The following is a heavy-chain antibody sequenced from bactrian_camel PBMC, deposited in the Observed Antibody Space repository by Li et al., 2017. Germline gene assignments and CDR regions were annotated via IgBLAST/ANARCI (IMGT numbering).Heavy chain of an antibody. CDR1: GFTFSSYD. V-gene: IGHV3S40*01. CDR3: AAFDIIVALRPPSGCSGDHL. J-gene: IGHJ4*01. CDR2: INSGGGST. D-gene: IGHD2*01. Sequence: VQLVESGGGLVQPGGSLRLSCAASGFTFSSYDMSWVRQAPGKGLEWVSAINSGGGSTYYADSVKGRFTISQDNAKNTVYLQMNSLKPEDTATYYCAAFDIIVALRPPSGCSGDHLWGQGTQVTVS.